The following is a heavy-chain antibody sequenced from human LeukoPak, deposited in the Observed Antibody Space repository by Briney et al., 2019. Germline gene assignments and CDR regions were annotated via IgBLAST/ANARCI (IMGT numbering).Heavy chain of an antibody. CDR2: IYTSGST. CDR3: ARVRWAFWSGHRHYFDY. V-gene: IGHV4-61*02. CDR1: GGSISSGSYY. D-gene: IGHD3-3*01. J-gene: IGHJ4*02. Sequence: SETLSLTCTVSGGSISSGSYYWSWIRQPAGKGLEWIGRIYTSGSTDHNPSLKSRVTISVDTSKNQFSLKMSSVTAADTAVYYCARVRWAFWSGHRHYFDYWGQGTLVTVSS.